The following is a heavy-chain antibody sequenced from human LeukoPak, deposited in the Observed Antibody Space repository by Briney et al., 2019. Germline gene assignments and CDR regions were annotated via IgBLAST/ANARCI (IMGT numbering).Heavy chain of an antibody. V-gene: IGHV4-39*07. D-gene: IGHD6-6*01. Sequence: SETLSLTCTVSGGSISSSSYYWGWIRQPPGKGLEWIGSIYYSGSTYYNPSLKSRVTISVATPKNQFSLKLSSVTAADTAVYYCARDGAARNFDYWGQGTLVTVSS. CDR1: GGSISSSSYY. CDR2: IYYSGST. J-gene: IGHJ4*02. CDR3: ARDGAARNFDY.